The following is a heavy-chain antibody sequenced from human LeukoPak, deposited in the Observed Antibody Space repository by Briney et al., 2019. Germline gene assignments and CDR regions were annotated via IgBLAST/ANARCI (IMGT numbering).Heavy chain of an antibody. V-gene: IGHV3-74*01. CDR1: GFTFSKYW. D-gene: IGHD3-10*01. J-gene: IGHJ6*03. CDR2: INTDGTVT. Sequence: GGSLRLSCAASGFTFSKYWMLWVRHAPGKGLESVSRINTDGTVTTYADSVKGRFTISRDNAKNSLYLQMNSLRAEDTAVYYCARDGPMVRGVIKYYYMDVWGKGTTVTVSS. CDR3: ARDGPMVRGVIKYYYMDV.